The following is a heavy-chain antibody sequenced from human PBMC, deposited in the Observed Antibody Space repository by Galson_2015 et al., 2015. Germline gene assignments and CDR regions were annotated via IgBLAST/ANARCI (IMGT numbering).Heavy chain of an antibody. J-gene: IGHJ3*02. CDR3: ARLPRVRITMVTIDAFDI. V-gene: IGHV4-4*02. Sequence: LSLTCAVSGGSISSSNWWSWVRQSPGKGLEWIGEIYHSGSTNYNPSLKSRVTISVDKSKNQFSLKLSSVTAADTAVYYCARLPRVRITMVTIDAFDIWGQGTMVTVSS. CDR1: GGSISSSNW. D-gene: IGHD3-10*01. CDR2: IYHSGST.